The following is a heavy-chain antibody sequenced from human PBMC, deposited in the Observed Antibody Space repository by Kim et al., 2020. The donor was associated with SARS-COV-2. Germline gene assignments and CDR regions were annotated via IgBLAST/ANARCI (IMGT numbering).Heavy chain of an antibody. J-gene: IGHJ6*02. CDR2: ISSSSGTI. CDR3: SRAPRYCSGGSFYYYYYHGMDV. Sequence: GGSLRLSCAASGFTFSSYSMNWVRQAPGKGLEWVSYISSSSGTIYYADSVKGRFTISRDNAKNSLYLQMNSLRDEDTAVYYCSRAPRYCSGGSFYYYYYHGMDVWGPGTTVTVSS. D-gene: IGHD2-15*01. CDR1: GFTFSSYS. V-gene: IGHV3-48*02.